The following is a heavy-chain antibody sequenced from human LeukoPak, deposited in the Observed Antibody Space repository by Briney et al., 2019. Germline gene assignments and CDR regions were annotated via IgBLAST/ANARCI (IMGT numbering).Heavy chain of an antibody. D-gene: IGHD6-13*01. CDR3: ARGRLGSSWSLYYYYGMDV. V-gene: IGHV1-8*01. CDR1: GYTFTSYD. J-gene: IGHJ6*02. Sequence: ASVTVSCKASGYTFTSYDINWVRQATGQGLEWMGWMNPNSGNTGYAQKFQGRVTMTRNTSISTAYMELSSLRSEDTAVYYCARGRLGSSWSLYYYYGMDVWGQGTTVTVSS. CDR2: MNPNSGNT.